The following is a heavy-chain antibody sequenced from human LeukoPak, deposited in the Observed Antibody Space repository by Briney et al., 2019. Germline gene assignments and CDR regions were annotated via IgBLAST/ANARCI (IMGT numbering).Heavy chain of an antibody. D-gene: IGHD3-10*01. CDR3: ARVPYGSGSYCDY. Sequence: TGGSLRLSCAASGFTFSNYAMHWVRQAPGKGLEWVAVISYDGTNKYYADSVKGRFTISRDNSKNTLYLLTNGLRPEDTALYYCARVPYGSGSYCDYWGQGALVTVSS. CDR2: ISYDGTNK. J-gene: IGHJ4*02. V-gene: IGHV3-30-3*01. CDR1: GFTFSNYA.